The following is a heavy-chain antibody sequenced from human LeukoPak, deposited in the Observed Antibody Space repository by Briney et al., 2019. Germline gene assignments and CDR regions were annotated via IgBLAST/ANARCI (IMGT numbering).Heavy chain of an antibody. Sequence: ASVKASCKASGYTFTGYYMHWVRQAPGQGLEWMGWINPNSGGTNYAQKFQGRVTMTRDTSISTAYMELSRLRSDDTAVYYCARVAGSSSGNYYMDVWGKGTTVTVSS. CDR2: INPNSGGT. CDR1: GYTFTGYY. CDR3: ARVAGSSSGNYYMDV. J-gene: IGHJ6*03. D-gene: IGHD6-6*01. V-gene: IGHV1-2*02.